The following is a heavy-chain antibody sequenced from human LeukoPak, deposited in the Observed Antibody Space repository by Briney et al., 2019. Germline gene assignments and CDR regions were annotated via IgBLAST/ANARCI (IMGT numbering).Heavy chain of an antibody. Sequence: SETLSLTCTVSGGSISSSSYYWSWIRQPAGKGLEWIGRIYTSGSTNYNPSLKSRVTISVDTSKNQFSLKLSSVTAADTAVYYCARDLTTPYYYYYYMDVWGKGTTVTVSS. J-gene: IGHJ6*03. D-gene: IGHD4-11*01. CDR2: IYTSGST. CDR1: GGSISSSSYY. V-gene: IGHV4-61*02. CDR3: ARDLTTPYYYYYYMDV.